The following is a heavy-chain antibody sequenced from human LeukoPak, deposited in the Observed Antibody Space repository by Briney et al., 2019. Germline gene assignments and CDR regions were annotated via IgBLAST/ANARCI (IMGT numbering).Heavy chain of an antibody. Sequence: GGTLRLSCAASGFTFSSYGMSWVRQAPGKGLEWVSAISGSDAGTYYADSVKGRFTISRDNSKNTLYLQMGSLRAEDMAVYYCARDRGNSEAFDIWGQGTMVTVSS. CDR2: ISGSDAGT. D-gene: IGHD4-23*01. CDR1: GFTFSSYG. CDR3: ARDRGNSEAFDI. V-gene: IGHV3-23*01. J-gene: IGHJ3*02.